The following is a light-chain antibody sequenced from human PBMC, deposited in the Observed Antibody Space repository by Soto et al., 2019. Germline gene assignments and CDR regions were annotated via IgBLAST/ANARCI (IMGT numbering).Light chain of an antibody. CDR3: SSYTTKKXPFV. CDR2: EVS. Sequence: QCLLSQPASVSGSPVQSITISCTGASSDVGADNYFSWYQQHPGKDPKLFIYEVSNRPSGVSNRFYGSKSVDTESLTISGLQADDQDDYYCSSYTTKKXPFVVGTGTKVXV. J-gene: IGLJ1*01. V-gene: IGLV2-14*01. CDR1: SSDVGADNY.